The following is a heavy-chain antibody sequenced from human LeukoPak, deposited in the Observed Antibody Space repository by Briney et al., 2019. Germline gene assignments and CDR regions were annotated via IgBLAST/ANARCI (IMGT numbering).Heavy chain of an antibody. D-gene: IGHD6-6*01. CDR1: GFTFSSYA. CDR3: ARGGPLYSSSSGGLDY. J-gene: IGHJ4*02. V-gene: IGHV3-23*01. CDR2: ISGSGGST. Sequence: PGGSLRLSCAASGFTFSSYAMSWVRQAPGKGLEWVSAISGSGGSTYYADSVKGRFTISRDNSKNTLYLQMNSLRPEDTAVYYCARGGPLYSSSSGGLDYWGQGTLVTVSS.